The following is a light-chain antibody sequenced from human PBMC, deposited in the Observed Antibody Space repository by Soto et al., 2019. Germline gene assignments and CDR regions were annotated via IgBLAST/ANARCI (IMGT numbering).Light chain of an antibody. J-gene: IGLJ2*01. Sequence: QSVLTQPASVSGSPGQSITISCTGTSSDVGSYNLVSWFQQHSGKAPKLMIYKVTERPSGVSDRFSGSKSGSTASLTISGLRSDDEADYYCATWDDDLYTPIIGGGTQLTVL. CDR1: SSDVGSYNL. CDR3: ATWDDDLYTPI. CDR2: KVT. V-gene: IGLV2-23*02.